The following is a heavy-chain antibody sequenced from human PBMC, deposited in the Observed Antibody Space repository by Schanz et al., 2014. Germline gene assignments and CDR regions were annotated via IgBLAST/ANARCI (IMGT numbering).Heavy chain of an antibody. Sequence: DVQLLESGGGLVQPGGSLRLSCAASGFSFSSYTMSWVRQAPGRGLEWVSGISGSGAETKYADSVKGRFTISRDNSKNTLYLQMNSLIAEDTAVYYCAKCIGWYGRCAFDIWGQGTMVTVSS. V-gene: IGHV3-23*01. CDR1: GFSFSSYT. D-gene: IGHD6-19*01. J-gene: IGHJ3*02. CDR3: AKCIGWYGRCAFDI. CDR2: ISGSGAET.